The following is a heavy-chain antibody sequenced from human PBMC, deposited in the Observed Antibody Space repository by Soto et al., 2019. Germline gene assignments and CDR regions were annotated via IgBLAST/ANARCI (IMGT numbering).Heavy chain of an antibody. CDR1: GFTFSSYW. CDR3: ARDRHYYDSTPFDY. V-gene: IGHV3-7*01. J-gene: IGHJ4*02. D-gene: IGHD3-22*01. CDR2: IKQDGSEK. Sequence: EVQLVESGGGLVQPGGSLRLSCAASGFTFSSYWISWVRQAPGKGLEWVANIKQDGSEKYYVDSVKGRFTISRDNAKNSLYLQMNSLRAEDTAVYYCARDRHYYDSTPFDYWGQGTLVTVSS.